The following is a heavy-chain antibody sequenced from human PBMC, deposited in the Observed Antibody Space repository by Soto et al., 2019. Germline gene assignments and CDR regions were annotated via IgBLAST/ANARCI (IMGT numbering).Heavy chain of an antibody. J-gene: IGHJ4*02. Sequence: DVQLVETGGGLIQPGGSLRLSCAASGFIVSSSYMSWVRQAPGKGLEWVSVIYSDGRTYYADSVKGRFTISRDNSKNTLYLQMNSLSAEDTAVYYCARCSGWYGQCYFDCWGQGTLVTVSP. CDR1: GFIVSSSY. CDR3: ARCSGWYGQCYFDC. V-gene: IGHV3-53*02. CDR2: IYSDGRT. D-gene: IGHD6-13*01.